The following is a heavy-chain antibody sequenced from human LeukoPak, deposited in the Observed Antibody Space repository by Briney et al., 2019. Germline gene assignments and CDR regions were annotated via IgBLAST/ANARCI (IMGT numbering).Heavy chain of an antibody. CDR1: GYTFTSYD. Sequence: ASVKVSCKASGYTFTSYDINWVRQATGQGLEWMGWMNPNSGNTGYAQKFQGRVTMTRNTSISTAYMELSSLRSEDTAVYYCARGQQWHDAFDIWGQGTMVTVSS. D-gene: IGHD6-19*01. CDR2: MNPNSGNT. CDR3: ARGQQWHDAFDI. V-gene: IGHV1-8*01. J-gene: IGHJ3*02.